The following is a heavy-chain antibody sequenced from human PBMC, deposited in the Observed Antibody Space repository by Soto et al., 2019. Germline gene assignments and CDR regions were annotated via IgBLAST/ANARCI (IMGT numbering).Heavy chain of an antibody. V-gene: IGHV4-59*08. CDR3: ARQPLTGDNYYYYGMDV. J-gene: IGHJ6*02. D-gene: IGHD7-27*01. CDR1: GGSISSYY. CDR2: IYYSGST. Sequence: SETLSLTCTVSGGSISSYYWSWIRQPPGKGLEWIGYIYYSGSTNYNPSLKSRVTISVDTSKNQFSLKLSSGTAADTAVYYCARQPLTGDNYYYYGMDVWGQGTTVTVSS.